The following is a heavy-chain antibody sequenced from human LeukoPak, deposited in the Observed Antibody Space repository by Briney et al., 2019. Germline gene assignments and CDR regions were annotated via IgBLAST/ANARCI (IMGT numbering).Heavy chain of an antibody. CDR3: ATETNGRHYDY. J-gene: IGHJ4*02. V-gene: IGHV3-21*06. CDR1: GLTFSTSG. CDR2: IGPTGSDR. Sequence: GGSLRLSCTASGLTFSTSGFNWVRQAPGKGRQWVASIGPTGSDRYHADSIKGRFTISRDNANNFLYLQMNSLRAEDTAVYYCATETNGRHYDYWGQGTLLTVSS. D-gene: IGHD1-14*01.